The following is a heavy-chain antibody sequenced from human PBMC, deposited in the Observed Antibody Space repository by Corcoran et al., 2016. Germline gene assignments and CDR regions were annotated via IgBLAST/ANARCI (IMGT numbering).Heavy chain of an antibody. CDR2: IYYSGST. Sequence: QVKLQESGPGLVKPSETLSLTCTVSGGSISSYYWSWIRQPPGKGLEWIGYIYYSGSTNYNPSLKSRVTISVDTSKNQFSLKLSSVTAADTAVYYCARGKWLASGRYWFDPWGQGTLVTVSS. CDR3: ARGKWLASGRYWFDP. J-gene: IGHJ5*02. CDR1: GGSISSYY. V-gene: IGHV4-59*01. D-gene: IGHD6-19*01.